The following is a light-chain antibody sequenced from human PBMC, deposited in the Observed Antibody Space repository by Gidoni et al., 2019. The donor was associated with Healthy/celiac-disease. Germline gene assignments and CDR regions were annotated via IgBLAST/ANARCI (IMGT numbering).Light chain of an antibody. V-gene: IGKV3-15*01. CDR1: KSVSSN. CDR2: GAS. Sequence: EIVMTQSPATLSVSPGERATLSCRASKSVSSNLAWYQQKPGQAPRLLIYGASTRAPGIPARFSGSGSGTEFTLTISSLQSEDFAVYYCQQYNNWPRTFGQGTKLEIK. CDR3: QQYNNWPRT. J-gene: IGKJ2*01.